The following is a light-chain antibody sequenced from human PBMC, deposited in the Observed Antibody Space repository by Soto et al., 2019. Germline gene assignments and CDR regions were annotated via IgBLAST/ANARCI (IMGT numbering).Light chain of an antibody. V-gene: IGLV1-44*01. CDR2: NNN. Sequence: QPVLTQPPSASGTPGQRVTISCSGSSSNIGSDTVSWYQQLPGAAPKLLIYNNNQRPSGVPDRFSGSKSGTSASLAISGLQSEDEPDYYCASWDDGLNGVVFGGGTQLTVL. CDR1: SSNIGSDT. CDR3: ASWDDGLNGVV. J-gene: IGLJ7*01.